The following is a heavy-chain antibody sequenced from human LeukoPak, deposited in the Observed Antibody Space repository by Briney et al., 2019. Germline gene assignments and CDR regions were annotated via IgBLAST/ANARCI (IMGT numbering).Heavy chain of an antibody. V-gene: IGHV4-59*08. D-gene: IGHD2-15*01. J-gene: IGHJ4*02. CDR3: ARHNPYCSGGSCYDGGDY. CDR2: IYYSGST. Sequence: PWETLSLTCTVSGGSISSYYWSWIRQPPGKGLEWIGYIYYSGSTNYNPSLKSRVTISVDTSKNQFSLKLSSVTAADTAVYYCARHNPYCSGGSCYDGGDYWGQGNLVTVSS. CDR1: GGSISSYY.